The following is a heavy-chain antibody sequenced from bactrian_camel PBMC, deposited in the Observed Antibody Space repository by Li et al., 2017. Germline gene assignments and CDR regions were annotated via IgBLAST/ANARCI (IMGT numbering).Heavy chain of an antibody. CDR2: INSGGGTT. Sequence: QLVESGGGSVQAGGSLRLSCAASGFTFSTYWIYWVRQAPGKGLEWVSTINSGGGTTYYADSVKGRFTASRDNAQNTVYLQMNSLKPDDTAVYSCARVRGVVAVVFVDYWGQGTQVTVS. CDR3: ARVRGVVAVVFVDY. J-gene: IGHJ4*01. D-gene: IGHD6*01. V-gene: IGHV3S25*01. CDR1: GFTFSTYW.